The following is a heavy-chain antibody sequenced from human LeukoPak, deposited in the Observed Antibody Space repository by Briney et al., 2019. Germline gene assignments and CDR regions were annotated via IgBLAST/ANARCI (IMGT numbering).Heavy chain of an antibody. CDR2: IIPIFGTA. D-gene: IGHD6-13*01. J-gene: IGHJ6*04. CDR3: ARDTGIAAAGGSYYYYGMDV. CDR1: GATFSSYA. Sequence: GASVKVSCKASGATFSSYAISWVRQAPGQGLEWMGGIIPIFGTANYAQKFQGRVTITADESTSTAYMELSSLRSEDTAVYYCARDTGIAAAGGSYYYYGMDVWGKGTTVTVSS. V-gene: IGHV1-69*13.